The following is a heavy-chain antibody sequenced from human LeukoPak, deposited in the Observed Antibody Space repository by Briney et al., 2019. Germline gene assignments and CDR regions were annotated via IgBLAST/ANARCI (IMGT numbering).Heavy chain of an antibody. V-gene: IGHV3-30*02. CDR3: AKGNVHDYGDYVLGY. J-gene: IGHJ4*02. Sequence: GGSLRLSCAASGFTFSSYWMSWVRQAPGKGLEWVAVIWYDGSKTYYADSVKGRFTISRDNSKNTLYLQMNSLRAEDTAVYYCAKGNVHDYGDYVLGYWGQGTLVTVSS. CDR1: GFTFSSYW. D-gene: IGHD4-17*01. CDR2: IWYDGSKT.